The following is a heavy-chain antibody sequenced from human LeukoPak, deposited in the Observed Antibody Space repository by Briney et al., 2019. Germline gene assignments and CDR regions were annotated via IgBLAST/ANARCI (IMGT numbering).Heavy chain of an antibody. Sequence: GASVKVSCKVSGYTLAELSMHWVRQAPGKGLEWMGGFDPEDGETIYAQKFQGRVTMTEDTSTDTAYMELSSLRSEDTAVYYCATGPSWELLTYYFDYWGQGTLVTVSS. D-gene: IGHD1-26*01. CDR2: FDPEDGET. CDR1: GYTLAELS. CDR3: ATGPSWELLTYYFDY. J-gene: IGHJ4*02. V-gene: IGHV1-24*01.